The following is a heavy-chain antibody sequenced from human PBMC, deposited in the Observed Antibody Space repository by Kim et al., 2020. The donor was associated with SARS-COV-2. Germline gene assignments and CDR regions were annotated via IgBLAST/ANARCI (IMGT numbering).Heavy chain of an antibody. CDR2: IYPGDSDT. J-gene: IGHJ4*02. Sequence: GESLKISCKGSGYIFTSYWIGWVRQMPGKGLEWMGIIYPGDSDTRYSPSFQGQVTISADKSISTAYLQWSSLKASDTAMYYCARLSSGDYVGHYSFDYWGQGTLVTVSS. D-gene: IGHD4-17*01. V-gene: IGHV5-51*01. CDR1: GYIFTSYW. CDR3: ARLSSGDYVGHYSFDY.